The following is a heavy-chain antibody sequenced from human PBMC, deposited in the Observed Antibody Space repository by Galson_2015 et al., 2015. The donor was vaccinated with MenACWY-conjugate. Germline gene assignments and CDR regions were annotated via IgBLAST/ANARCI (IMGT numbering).Heavy chain of an antibody. CDR3: KSLACAGVPANMPSCYDPGLDL. V-gene: IGHV5-10-1*01. J-gene: IGHJ6*02. Sequence: QSGAEVKKPGESLRISCTGSGYSFTSYWISWVRQMPGKGLEWMGRIDPSDSYTNYSPSFQGHVTISADKSISTAYLQWSSLKASSTAIYYCKSLACAGVPANMPSCYDPGLDLRGQGTTVPVSS. D-gene: IGHD2-2*01. CDR2: IDPSDSYT. CDR1: GYSFTSYW.